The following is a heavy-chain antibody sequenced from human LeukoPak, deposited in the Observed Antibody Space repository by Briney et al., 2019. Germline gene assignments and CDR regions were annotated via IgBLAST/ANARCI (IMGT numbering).Heavy chain of an antibody. CDR2: INPSGGST. CDR3: AGDEDIVVVPAAILRY. CDR1: GYTFTSYY. V-gene: IGHV1-46*01. D-gene: IGHD2-2*01. Sequence: PSVNLSCKASGYTFTSYYMHWVRQAPGPGLESMGIINPSGGSTSYAQKFQGRVTMTRDTSTSTVYMELSSLRSEDTAVYYCAGDEDIVVVPAAILRYWSQGTLVTVSS. J-gene: IGHJ4*02.